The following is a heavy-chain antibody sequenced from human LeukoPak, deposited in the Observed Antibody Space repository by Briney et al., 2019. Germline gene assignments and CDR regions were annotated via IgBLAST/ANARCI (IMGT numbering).Heavy chain of an antibody. D-gene: IGHD3-9*01. CDR3: ARRPPYYDILTGYSASYAFDI. V-gene: IGHV3-23*01. J-gene: IGHJ3*02. Sequence: PGGSLRLSCAASGFTFSNYALSRVRQAPGKGLEWVSAISESDNSTYYADSVKGRFTISRDNSKNTLSLQMNSLRAEDTAVYYCARRPPYYDILTGYSASYAFDIWGQGTMVTVSS. CDR2: ISESDNST. CDR1: GFTFSNYA.